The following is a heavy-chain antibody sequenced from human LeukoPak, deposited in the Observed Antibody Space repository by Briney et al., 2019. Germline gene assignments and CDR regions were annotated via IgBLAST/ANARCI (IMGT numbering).Heavy chain of an antibody. Sequence: EASVKVSCKSSGDTFTSYYMHWVRQAPGQGLEWLGQINPTGHTTIGAQKFQGRVTMTRDTSTSTVYLELSSLRSDDTAVYYCAYGRHCSITSCNRGLNSWGQGTLLTVSS. D-gene: IGHD2-2*01. CDR2: INPTGHTT. J-gene: IGHJ4*02. CDR3: AYGRHCSITSCNRGLNS. CDR1: GDTFTSYY. V-gene: IGHV1-46*01.